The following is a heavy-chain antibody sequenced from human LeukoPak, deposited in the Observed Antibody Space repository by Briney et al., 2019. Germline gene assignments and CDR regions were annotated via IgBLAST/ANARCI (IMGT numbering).Heavy chain of an antibody. Sequence: GGSLRLSCAAPGFTVSSNYMSWVRQAPGKGLEWVSVIYSGGSTYYADSVKGRFTISRDNSKNTLYLQMNSLRAEDTAVYYCARAPYYYDSSGYYRAYYFDYWGQGTLVTVSS. V-gene: IGHV3-53*01. D-gene: IGHD3-22*01. J-gene: IGHJ4*02. CDR1: GFTVSSNY. CDR3: ARAPYYYDSSGYYRAYYFDY. CDR2: IYSGGST.